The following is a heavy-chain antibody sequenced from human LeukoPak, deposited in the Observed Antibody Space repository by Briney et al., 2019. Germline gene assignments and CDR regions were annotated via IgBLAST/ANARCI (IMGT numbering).Heavy chain of an antibody. V-gene: IGHV1-69*04. Sequence: EASVKVSCKASGGTFSSYAISWVRQAPGQGLEWMGRIIPILGIANYAQKFQGRVTITADKSTSTAYMELSSLRSEDTAVYYCARASGSYVGQFDYWGQGTLVTVSS. CDR3: ARASGSYVGQFDY. CDR1: GGTFSSYA. J-gene: IGHJ4*02. D-gene: IGHD1-26*01. CDR2: IIPILGIA.